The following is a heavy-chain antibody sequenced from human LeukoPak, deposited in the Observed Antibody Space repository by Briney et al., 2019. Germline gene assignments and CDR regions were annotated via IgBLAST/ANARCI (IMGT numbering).Heavy chain of an antibody. CDR1: GGTFSSYA. D-gene: IGHD2-21*02. V-gene: IGHV1-69*05. CDR3: ASSGRTAIAAFDI. CDR2: IIPIFGTA. Sequence: SVKVSCKASGGTFSSYAISWVRQAPGQGLEWMGGIIPIFGTANYAQKFQGRFTITTDESTSTAYMELSSLRSEDTAVYHCASSGRTAIAAFDIWGQGTMVTVSS. J-gene: IGHJ3*02.